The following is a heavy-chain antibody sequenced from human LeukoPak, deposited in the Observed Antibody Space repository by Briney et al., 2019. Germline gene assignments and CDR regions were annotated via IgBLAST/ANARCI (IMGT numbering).Heavy chain of an antibody. J-gene: IGHJ6*03. D-gene: IGHD6-13*01. CDR3: AKDRSSWTDYYYYMDV. CDR1: GFTFSSYG. Sequence: PGGPLRLSCAASGFTFSSYGMHWVRQAPGKGLEWVAFIRYDGSNKYYADSAKGRFTISRDNSKNTLYLQMNSLKAEDTAVYYCAKDRSSWTDYYYYMDVWGKGTTVTVSS. CDR2: IRYDGSNK. V-gene: IGHV3-30*02.